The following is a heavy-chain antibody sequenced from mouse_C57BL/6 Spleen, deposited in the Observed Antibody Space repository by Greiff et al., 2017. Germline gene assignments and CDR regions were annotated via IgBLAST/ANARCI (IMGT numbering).Heavy chain of an antibody. D-gene: IGHD1-1*01. CDR3: TRGSSTVVASGYFDY. J-gene: IGHJ2*01. CDR2: IDPETGGT. V-gene: IGHV1-15*01. Sequence: VQLQQSGAELVRPGASVTLSCKASGYTFTDYEMHWVKQTPVHGLEWIGAIDPETGGTAYNQKFKGKAILTADKSSSTAYMELRSLTSEDSAVYYCTRGSSTVVASGYFDYWGQGTTLTVSS. CDR1: GYTFTDYE.